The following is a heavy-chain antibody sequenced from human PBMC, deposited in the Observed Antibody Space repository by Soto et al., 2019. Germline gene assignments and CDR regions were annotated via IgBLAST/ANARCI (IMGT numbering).Heavy chain of an antibody. CDR1: GGSTTYSNNHY. CDR2: ISDIAYT. V-gene: IGHV4-61*05. D-gene: IGHD3-10*01. CDR3: ARQGFGVLHGLVDV. J-gene: IGHJ6*02. Sequence: SETLSLTCTVSGGSTTYSNNHYCSWFRLPPGKGLEWIGYISDIAYTSYNPSLKGRVSISVDTSKNQFSLTLTSVTAADTAVYYCARQGFGVLHGLVDVWGQGTTVT.